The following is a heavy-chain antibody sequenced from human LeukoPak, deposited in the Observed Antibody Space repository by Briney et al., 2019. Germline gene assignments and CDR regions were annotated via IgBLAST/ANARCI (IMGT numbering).Heavy chain of an antibody. D-gene: IGHD3-3*01. CDR2: ISAYNGNT. V-gene: IGHV1-18*01. Sequence: GASVKVSCKASGYTFTSYGISWVRQAPGQGLEWMGWISAYNGNTNCAQKLQGGVTMTTDTSTSTAYMELRSLRSDDTAVYYCARVTPLYDFWSGYYNVVSPFDYWGQGTLVTVSS. CDR1: GYTFTSYG. CDR3: ARVTPLYDFWSGYYNVVSPFDY. J-gene: IGHJ4*02.